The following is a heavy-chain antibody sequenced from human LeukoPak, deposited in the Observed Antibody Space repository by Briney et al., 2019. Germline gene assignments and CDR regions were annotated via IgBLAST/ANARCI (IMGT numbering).Heavy chain of an antibody. CDR2: ISSSSRYI. D-gene: IGHD3-22*01. J-gene: IGHJ3*02. CDR1: GFTFSNYS. Sequence: GGSLRLSCAASGFTFSNYSMNWVRQAPGKGLEWVSSISSSSRYIYYADSVKGRFTISRDNAKNSLYLQMNSLRAEDTAVYYCARESTESSGYYPLNDAFDIWGQGTMVTVSS. V-gene: IGHV3-21*01. CDR3: ARESTESSGYYPLNDAFDI.